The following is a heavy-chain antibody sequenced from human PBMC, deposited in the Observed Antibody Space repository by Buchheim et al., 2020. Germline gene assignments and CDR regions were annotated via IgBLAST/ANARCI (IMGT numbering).Heavy chain of an antibody. V-gene: IGHV3-48*03. CDR3: VKVYYYMDV. Sequence: EVQLVESGGGLVQPGGSLRISCAASGFPFSQDEMNWVRQAPGKGLEWVAAISGDSTTIYYAYSVKGRFTISRDNAKNSLYLQMNSLRAEDTAIYYCVKVYYYMDVWGKGTT. J-gene: IGHJ6*03. CDR1: GFPFSQDE. CDR2: ISGDSTTI.